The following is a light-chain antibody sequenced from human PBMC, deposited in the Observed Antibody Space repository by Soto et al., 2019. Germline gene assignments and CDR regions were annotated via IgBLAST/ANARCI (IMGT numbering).Light chain of an antibody. J-gene: IGLJ1*01. V-gene: IGLV2-11*01. Sequence: QSVLTQPRSVSGSAGQSVTISCTGTSSDVGGYNYVSWYQQHPGKAPKLMIYDVSKRPSGVPDRFSGSKSGNTASLTVSGLXAEDEADYYCSSYTGSNNPYVFGTGTKVTVL. CDR2: DVS. CDR1: SSDVGGYNY. CDR3: SSYTGSNNPYV.